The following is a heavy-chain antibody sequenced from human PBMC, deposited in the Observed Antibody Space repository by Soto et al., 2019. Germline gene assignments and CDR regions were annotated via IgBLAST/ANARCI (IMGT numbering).Heavy chain of an antibody. Sequence: QVQLVQSGAEVKKPGSSVKVSCKASGGTFSRYSISWVRQAPGQGLEWMGGIIPIFGTPHYAEKFQGRLTITADESTSTAYMELRSLRSEDTAMYYCVRDLAARTWFDPWGQGTLVTVSS. J-gene: IGHJ5*02. CDR3: VRDLAARTWFDP. D-gene: IGHD6-6*01. CDR2: IIPIFGTP. CDR1: GGTFSRYS. V-gene: IGHV1-69*01.